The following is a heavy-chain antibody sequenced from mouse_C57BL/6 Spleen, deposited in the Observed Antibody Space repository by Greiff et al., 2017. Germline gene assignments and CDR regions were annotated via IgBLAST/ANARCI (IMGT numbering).Heavy chain of an antibody. V-gene: IGHV1-15*01. J-gene: IGHJ3*01. Sequence: QVQLKESGAELVRPGASVTLSCKASGYTFTDYEMHWVKQTPVHGLEWIGAIDPETGGTAYNQKFKGKAILTADKSSSTAYMELRSLTSEDSAVYYCTRWDLMGAWFAYWGQGTLVTVSA. CDR3: TRWDLMGAWFAY. CDR2: IDPETGGT. CDR1: GYTFTDYE. D-gene: IGHD4-1*01.